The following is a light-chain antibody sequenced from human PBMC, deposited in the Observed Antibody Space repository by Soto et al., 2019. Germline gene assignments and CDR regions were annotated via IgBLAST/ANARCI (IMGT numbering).Light chain of an antibody. CDR2: GAS. CDR3: QQYGSLPWT. Sequence: EIVLTQSPGTLSLSPGERATLSCRASQSVSNSYLAWYQQKPGQAPRLLIDGASSRATGIPDRFSGSGSGTDFTLTISRLEPEDLAVYYCQQYGSLPWTFGQGTKVEIK. V-gene: IGKV3-20*01. J-gene: IGKJ1*01. CDR1: QSVSNSY.